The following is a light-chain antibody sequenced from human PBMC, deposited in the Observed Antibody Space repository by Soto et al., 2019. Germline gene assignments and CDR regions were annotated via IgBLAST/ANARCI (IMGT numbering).Light chain of an antibody. CDR1: QSIRNK. V-gene: IGKV3-15*01. J-gene: IGKJ1*01. CDR2: AAS. CDR3: QKYGSSPWT. Sequence: EIVMTQSPATLSLSAGDRATLSCRASQSIRNKLAWYHQRPGQAPRILIYAASARATGIPARLSGSGSGTDLTLSVTRLQPEDCAVYYCQKYGSSPWTSGQGTKVDIK.